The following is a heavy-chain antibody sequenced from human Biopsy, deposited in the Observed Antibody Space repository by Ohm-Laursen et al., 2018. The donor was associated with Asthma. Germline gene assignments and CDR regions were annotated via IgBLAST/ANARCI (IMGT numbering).Heavy chain of an antibody. J-gene: IGHJ4*02. D-gene: IGHD5-12*01. CDR2: ISYDGNHK. CDR1: GFMFRSFG. V-gene: IGHV3-30*18. Sequence: SLRLSCAAPGFMFRSFGMHWVRQAPGKGLEWVAVISYDGNHKFYEDSVKGRFTISRDNSKNTLYLQMNSLRTEDTAVYYCAKRRGYSGHDDDYWGQGTLVIVSS. CDR3: AKRRGYSGHDDDY.